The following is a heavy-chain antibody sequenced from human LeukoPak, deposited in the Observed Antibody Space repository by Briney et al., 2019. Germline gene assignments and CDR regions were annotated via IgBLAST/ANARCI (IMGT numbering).Heavy chain of an antibody. CDR2: IYYSGST. J-gene: IGHJ4*02. V-gene: IGHV4-39*01. CDR1: GDSISSSSYY. Sequence: SETLSLTCTVSGDSISSSSYYWGWIRQPPGKGLEWIGNIYYSGSTYYNPSLKSRVTISVDTSKNQFSLKLSSVTAADTAVYHCARQYYYDSDYWGQGTLVTVSS. CDR3: ARQYYYDSDY. D-gene: IGHD3-22*01.